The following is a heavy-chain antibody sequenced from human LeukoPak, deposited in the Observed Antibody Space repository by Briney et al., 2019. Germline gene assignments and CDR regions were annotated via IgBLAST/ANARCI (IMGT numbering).Heavy chain of an antibody. CDR1: GGSINIINYH. V-gene: IGHV4-39*01. Sequence: PPETPSLTCTVSGGSINIINYHWGWIRHPPRKGLEWNVIIYYNGSTIYNPPLQTRAPISIDTSKNQFSVKVNSLTAAATAVYYCASIDGDPYSGMDVWGQGTTLTVPS. D-gene: IGHD5-24*01. J-gene: IGHJ6*02. CDR2: IYYNGST. CDR3: ASIDGDPYSGMDV.